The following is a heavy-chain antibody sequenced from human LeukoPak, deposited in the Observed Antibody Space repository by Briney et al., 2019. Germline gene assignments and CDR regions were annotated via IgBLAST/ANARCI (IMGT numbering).Heavy chain of an antibody. V-gene: IGHV1-2*02. Sequence: ASVKVSCKASGYTFTGYYMHWVRQAPGQGLEWMGWINPNSGGTNYAQKFQGRVTMTRDTSISTAYMELSRLRSDETAVYYCARYQWEPGSYYCYYYLYVWGKGGTLAVSS. CDR2: INPNSGGT. CDR1: GYTFTGYY. J-gene: IGHJ6*03. D-gene: IGHD1-26*01. CDR3: ARYQWEPGSYYCYYYLYV.